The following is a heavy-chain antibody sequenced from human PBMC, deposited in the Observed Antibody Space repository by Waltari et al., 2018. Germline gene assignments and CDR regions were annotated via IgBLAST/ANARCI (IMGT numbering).Heavy chain of an antibody. D-gene: IGHD5-12*01. CDR1: GFTFSSSA. Sequence: EVQLLESGGGLVEPGGSLRLPFPPSGFTFSSSAMNWVRKAAGKGLELVSTIRGRGSDTYHGKSVKARFTIFRDNSKNTLYLQMDGLRVEDTAVYYCAKEKSVDDRPVDYWGQGTLVTVSS. CDR2: IRGRGSDT. J-gene: IGHJ4*02. V-gene: IGHV3-23*01. CDR3: AKEKSVDDRPVDY.